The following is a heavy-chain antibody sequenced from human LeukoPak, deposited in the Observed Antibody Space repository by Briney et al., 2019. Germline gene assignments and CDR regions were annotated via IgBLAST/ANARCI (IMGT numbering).Heavy chain of an antibody. CDR2: ISYDGSNK. Sequence: GGSLRLSCAASGFTFSSYAMHWVRQAPGKGLEWVAVISYDGSNKYYADSVKGRFTISRDNSKNTLYLQMNSLRAEDTAVYYCARGTYYYDSSGYPLWGYYYGMDVWGQGTTVTVSS. V-gene: IGHV3-30-3*01. D-gene: IGHD3-22*01. J-gene: IGHJ6*02. CDR3: ARGTYYYDSSGYPLWGYYYGMDV. CDR1: GFTFSSYA.